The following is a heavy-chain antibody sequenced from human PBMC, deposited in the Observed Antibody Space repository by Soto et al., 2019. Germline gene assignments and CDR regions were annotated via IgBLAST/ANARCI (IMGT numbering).Heavy chain of an antibody. CDR1: GGSISSYY. CDR2: IYYSGST. V-gene: IGHV4-59*01. CDR3: ARDLWGTTSFFDY. J-gene: IGHJ4*02. Sequence: SETLSLTCTVSGGSISSYYWSWIRQPPGKGLEWIGYIYYSGSTNYNPSLKSRVTISVDTSKNQFSLKLSSVTAADTAVYYCARDLWGTTSFFDYWGQGTLVTVSS. D-gene: IGHD3-3*01.